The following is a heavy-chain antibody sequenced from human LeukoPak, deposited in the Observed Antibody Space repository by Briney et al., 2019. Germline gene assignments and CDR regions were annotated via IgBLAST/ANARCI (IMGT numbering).Heavy chain of an antibody. CDR1: GYSISSGYY. CDR3: ARDRAAGSTYYFDY. Sequence: PSETLSLTCTVSGYSISSGYYWGWIRQPPGKGLEWIGSIYHSGSTNYNPSLKSRVTISVDKSKNQFSLKLSSVTAADTAVYYCARDRAAGSTYYFDYWGQGTLVTVSS. V-gene: IGHV4-38-2*02. D-gene: IGHD6-13*01. CDR2: IYHSGST. J-gene: IGHJ4*02.